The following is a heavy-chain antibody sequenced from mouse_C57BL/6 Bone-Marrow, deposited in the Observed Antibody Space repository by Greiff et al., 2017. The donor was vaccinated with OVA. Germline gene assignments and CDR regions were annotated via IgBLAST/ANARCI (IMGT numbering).Heavy chain of an antibody. CDR2: IDPANGNT. Sequence: VQLKESVAELVRPGASVKLSCTASGFNIQNTYMHWVKQRPEQGLEWIGRIDPANGNTKYAPKFQGKATITADTSSNTAYLQLSSLTSEDTAIYYCARFFAYWGQGTLVTVSA. CDR1: GFNIQNTY. V-gene: IGHV14-3*01. J-gene: IGHJ3*01. CDR3: ARFFAY.